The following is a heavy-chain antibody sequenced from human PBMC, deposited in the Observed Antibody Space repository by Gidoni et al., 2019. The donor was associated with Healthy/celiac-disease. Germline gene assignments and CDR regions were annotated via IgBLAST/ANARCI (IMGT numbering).Heavy chain of an antibody. J-gene: IGHJ4*02. CDR1: GFTFGDYA. Sequence: EVQLVESGGGLVQPGRSLRLSCTASGFTFGDYAMSWFRQAPGKGLEWVGFIRSKAYGGTTEYAASVKGRFTISRDDSKSIAYLQMNSLKTEDTAVYYCTREGATMIVVAWGQGTLVTVSS. CDR2: IRSKAYGGTT. V-gene: IGHV3-49*03. D-gene: IGHD3-22*01. CDR3: TREGATMIVVA.